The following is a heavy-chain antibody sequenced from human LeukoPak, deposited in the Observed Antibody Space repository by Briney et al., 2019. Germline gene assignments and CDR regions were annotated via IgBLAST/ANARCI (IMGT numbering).Heavy chain of an antibody. J-gene: IGHJ6*03. D-gene: IGHD4-17*01. CDR2: VNHSGST. CDR3: ARSDRGGDYFITYYYYYYMDV. CDR1: GVSFRGYY. V-gene: IGHV4-34*01. Sequence: SETLSLTCAVYGVSFRGYYWSWIRQPPGKGLEWIGEVNHSGSTNYNPSLKSRVTISVDTSKNQFSLKLSSVTAADTAVYYCARSDRGGDYFITYYYYYYMDVWGKGTTVTVSS.